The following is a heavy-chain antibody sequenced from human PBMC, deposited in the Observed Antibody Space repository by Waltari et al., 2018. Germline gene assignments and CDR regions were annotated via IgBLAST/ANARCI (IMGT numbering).Heavy chain of an antibody. V-gene: IGHV1-69*02. CDR2: LIRILSIA. J-gene: IGHJ5*02. Sequence: QVQLVQSGAEVKKPGSSVKVSCKASGVTFSSYTISWVRQAPGQGLEWMGRLIRILSIANSALKFQGRVTITADKSTSTAYMELSSLRSEDTAVYYCARGFSSSFDWFDPWGQGTLVTVSS. CDR3: ARGFSSSFDWFDP. D-gene: IGHD6-6*01. CDR1: GVTFSSYT.